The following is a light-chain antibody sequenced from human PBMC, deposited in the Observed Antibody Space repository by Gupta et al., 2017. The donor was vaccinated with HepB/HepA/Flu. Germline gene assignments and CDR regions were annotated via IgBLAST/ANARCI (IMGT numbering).Light chain of an antibody. J-gene: IGKJ2*01. CDR2: AAS. CDR3: QQSHFTPYA. V-gene: IGKV1-39*01. Sequence: DIQMTQSPSSLSASVGDRVTITCRASQNIINYLSWFQQKPGRAPKLLIYAASTLQSGVPSRISGSGSGTDFNLTINGLQPEDFATYYCQQSHFTPYAFGQGTKVEIK. CDR1: QNIINY.